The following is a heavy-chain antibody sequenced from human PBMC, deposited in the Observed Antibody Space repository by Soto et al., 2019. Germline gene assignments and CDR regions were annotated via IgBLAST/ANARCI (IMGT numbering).Heavy chain of an antibody. V-gene: IGHV3-30-3*01. CDR1: GFTFSSYA. CDR2: ISYDGSNK. Sequence: HPGGSLRLSCAASGFTFSSYAMHWVRQAPGKGLEWVAVISYDGSNKYYADSVKGRFTISRDNSKNTLYLQMNSLRAEDTAVYYCARAVYDFWSGYYRPEFYYYYGMDVWGQGTTVTVSS. CDR3: ARAVYDFWSGYYRPEFYYYYGMDV. D-gene: IGHD3-3*01. J-gene: IGHJ6*02.